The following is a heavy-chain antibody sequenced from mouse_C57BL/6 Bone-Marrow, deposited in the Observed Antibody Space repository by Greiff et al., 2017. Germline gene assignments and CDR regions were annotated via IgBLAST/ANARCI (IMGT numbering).Heavy chain of an antibody. CDR1: GYTFTSYW. CDR2: IYPSDSET. Sequence: VPLQQPGAELVRPGSSVKLSCKASGYTFTSYWMDWVKQRPGQGLEWIGNIYPSDSETHYNQKFKDKATLTVDKSSSTAYMQLSSLTSEDSAVYYCARDGNSLYAMDYWGQGTSVTVSS. V-gene: IGHV1-61*01. CDR3: ARDGNSLYAMDY. J-gene: IGHJ4*01. D-gene: IGHD2-1*01.